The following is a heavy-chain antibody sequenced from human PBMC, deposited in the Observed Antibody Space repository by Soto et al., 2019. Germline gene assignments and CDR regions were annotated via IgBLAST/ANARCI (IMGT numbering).Heavy chain of an antibody. J-gene: IGHJ6*02. Sequence: QVQLVESGGGVVQPGRSLRLSCAASGFSFSDCGMHWVRQAPGKGLEWVAVISYDGSNKYYADSVKGRFTISRDNSKNTLYLQMNSLRAEDTALYYCAKDNADSYESGPPAACYYYGIDVWGQGTTVTVSS. CDR2: ISYDGSNK. CDR3: AKDNADSYESGPPAACYYYGIDV. CDR1: GFSFSDCG. D-gene: IGHD3-22*01. V-gene: IGHV3-30*18.